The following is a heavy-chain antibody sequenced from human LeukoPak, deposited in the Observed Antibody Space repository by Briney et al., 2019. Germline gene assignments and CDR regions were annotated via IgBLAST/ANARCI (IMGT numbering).Heavy chain of an antibody. Sequence: ASVKVSCKASGYTFTSYGISWVRQAPGQGLEWMGWISAYNGNTNYAQKLQGRVTMTTDTSTSTAYMELRSLRSDDTAVYYCARPRGYSGYQSVGATPYYLDYWGQGTLVTVSS. CDR1: GYTFTSYG. CDR2: ISAYNGNT. J-gene: IGHJ4*02. V-gene: IGHV1-18*01. CDR3: ARPRGYSGYQSVGATPYYLDY. D-gene: IGHD5-12*01.